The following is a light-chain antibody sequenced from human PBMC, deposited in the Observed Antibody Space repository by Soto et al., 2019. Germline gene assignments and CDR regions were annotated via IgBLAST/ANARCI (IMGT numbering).Light chain of an antibody. J-gene: IGKJ2*01. Sequence: DVQMTQSPSSLSPSVGDRVTITCRASQSFNTWLAWYQQKTGKAPKLLIYKTSILESGVPSRFSGSGSGTEFTLTISSLQPEDSATYYCQHYKSYPYTFGHGTKLEIK. CDR1: QSFNTW. CDR3: QHYKSYPYT. CDR2: KTS. V-gene: IGKV1-5*03.